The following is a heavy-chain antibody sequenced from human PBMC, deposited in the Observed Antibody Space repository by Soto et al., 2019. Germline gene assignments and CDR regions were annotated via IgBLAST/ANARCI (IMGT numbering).Heavy chain of an antibody. Sequence: QVQLVESGGGVVQPGRSLRLSCAASGFTFRIYAMHWVRQAPGKGLEWVAVISYDGSNKYYADSVKGRFTISRDNSKNSVYLQMNSRRAEDTAVYYCARDRYYDFWSGYNDYYYGMDVWGQGTTVTVSS. V-gene: IGHV3-30-3*01. CDR2: ISYDGSNK. CDR1: GFTFRIYA. D-gene: IGHD3-3*01. CDR3: ARDRYYDFWSGYNDYYYGMDV. J-gene: IGHJ6*02.